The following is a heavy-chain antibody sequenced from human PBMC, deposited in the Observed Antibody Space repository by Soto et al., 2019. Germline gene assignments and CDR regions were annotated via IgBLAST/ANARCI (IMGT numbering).Heavy chain of an antibody. CDR3: TIVVVPAAML. CDR2: IRSKANNYAT. V-gene: IGHV3-73*01. CDR1: GFTFSGSA. D-gene: IGHD2-2*01. J-gene: IGHJ4*02. Sequence: GGSLRLSCAASGFTFSGSAMHWVRQASGKGLEWVGRIRSKANNYATAYAASVKGRFTISRDDSKNTAFLQMNSLKSEDTAVYYCTIVVVPAAMLWGQGTLVTVSS.